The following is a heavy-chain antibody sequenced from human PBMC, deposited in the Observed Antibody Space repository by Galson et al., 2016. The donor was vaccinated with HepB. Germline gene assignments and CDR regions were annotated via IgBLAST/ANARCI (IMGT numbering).Heavy chain of an antibody. CDR2: ISASSDAT. J-gene: IGHJ4*02. V-gene: IGHV3-23*01. CDR3: AKDWVSFSDCRGDCWNQ. Sequence: SLRLSCAASGFTFPNYAMTWVRQAPGRGLEWVSSISASSDATYYADSVRGRYTVSRDDSKNTLYLQMDSLGADDTATYYCAKDWVSFSDCRGDCWNQWGQGTVVIVSS. D-gene: IGHD2-21*02. CDR1: GFTFPNYA.